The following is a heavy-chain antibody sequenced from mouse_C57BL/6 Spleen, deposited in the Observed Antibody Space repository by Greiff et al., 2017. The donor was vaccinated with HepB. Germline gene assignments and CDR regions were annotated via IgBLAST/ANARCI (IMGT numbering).Heavy chain of an antibody. CDR2: INYDGSST. J-gene: IGHJ1*03. CDR3: ARDGYYGSSYFYWYFDV. V-gene: IGHV5-16*01. CDR1: GFTFSDYY. Sequence: EVMLVESEGGLVQPGSSMKLSCTASGFTFSDYYMAWVRQVPEKGLEWVANINYDGSSTYYLDSLKSRFIISRDNAKNILYLQMSSLKSEDTATYYCARDGYYGSSYFYWYFDVGGTGTTGTVSS. D-gene: IGHD1-1*01.